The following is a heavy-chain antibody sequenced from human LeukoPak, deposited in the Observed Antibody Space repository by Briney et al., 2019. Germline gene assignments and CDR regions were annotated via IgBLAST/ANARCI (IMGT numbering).Heavy chain of an antibody. CDR3: ARGPNSGYYFRDFGFQH. CDR1: GGSIGSYY. J-gene: IGHJ1*01. CDR2: IYYSGST. Sequence: SETLSLTCTVSGGSIGSYYWSWIRQPPGKGLEWIGYIYYSGSTNYNPSLKSRVTISVDTSKNQCSLKLSSVTAADTAVYYCARGPNSGYYFRDFGFQHWGQGTLVTVSS. D-gene: IGHD3-22*01. V-gene: IGHV4-59*01.